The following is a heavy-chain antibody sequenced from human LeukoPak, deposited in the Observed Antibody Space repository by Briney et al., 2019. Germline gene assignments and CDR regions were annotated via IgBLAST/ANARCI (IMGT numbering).Heavy chain of an antibody. CDR3: ARDATVLLWFGEPSHFDY. CDR1: VGSISSYY. V-gene: IGHV4-4*07. CDR2: IYTSGST. Sequence: SETLFLTCTVSVGSISSYYWSWIRQPAGKGLEWIGRIYTSGSTNYNPSLKSRVTMSVDTSKNQFSLKLSSVTAADTAVYYCARDATVLLWFGEPSHFDYWGQGTLVTVSS. D-gene: IGHD3-10*01. J-gene: IGHJ4*02.